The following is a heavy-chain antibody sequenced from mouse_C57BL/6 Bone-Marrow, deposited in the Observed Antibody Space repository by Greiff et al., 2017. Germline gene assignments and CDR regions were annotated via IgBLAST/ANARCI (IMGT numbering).Heavy chain of an antibody. CDR2: IYPRSGNT. CDR3: ARDYYSNYFDY. V-gene: IGHV1-81*01. Sequence: QSCKASGYTFTSYGISWVKQRTGQGLEWIGEIYPRSGNTYYNEKFKGKATLTADKSSSTAYMELRSLTSEDSAVYFCARDYYSNYFDYWGQGTTLTVSS. CDR1: GYTFTSYG. D-gene: IGHD2-5*01. J-gene: IGHJ2*01.